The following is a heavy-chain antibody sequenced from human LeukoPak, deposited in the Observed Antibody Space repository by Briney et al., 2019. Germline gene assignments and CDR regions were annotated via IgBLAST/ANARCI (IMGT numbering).Heavy chain of an antibody. V-gene: IGHV4-34*01. Sequence: SETLSLTSAVYGGSFTDYYWTWIRQPPGKVPEWIGEINHSGSTNYSPSLNSRVTISVDTSKNQFSLKMTSVTAADTAIYYCARSRVGTTSGHYYYMDVWGKGTTVIVSS. D-gene: IGHD1-1*01. CDR2: INHSGST. CDR1: GGSFTDYY. J-gene: IGHJ6*03. CDR3: ARSRVGTTSGHYYYMDV.